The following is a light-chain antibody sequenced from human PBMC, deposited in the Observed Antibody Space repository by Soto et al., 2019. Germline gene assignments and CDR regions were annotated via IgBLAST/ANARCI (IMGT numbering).Light chain of an antibody. J-gene: IGKJ2*01. CDR2: KVS. V-gene: IGKV2-30*01. CDR3: MQGTHWPPYT. Sequence: DVVMTQSPLSLSVTLGQPASISCRSSQSLVYSAGNTYLTWFHQRPGQSPRRLIYKVSNRDSGVPDRFSGSGSGTDFTLRISRVEAEDVGVFYCMQGTHWPPYTFGQGTKLEIK. CDR1: QSLVYSAGNTY.